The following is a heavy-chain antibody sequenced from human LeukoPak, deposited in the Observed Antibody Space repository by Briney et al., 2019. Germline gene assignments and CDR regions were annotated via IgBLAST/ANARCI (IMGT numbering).Heavy chain of an antibody. CDR2: IIPILGIA. V-gene: IGHV1-69*04. CDR1: GGTFSSYA. CDR3: ARDHINSNYSPFDY. D-gene: IGHD4-11*01. J-gene: IGHJ4*02. Sequence: SVKVSCKASGGTFSSYAISWVRQARGQGLEWMGRIIPILGIANYAQKFQGRVTITADKSTSTAYMELSSLRSEDTAVYYCARDHINSNYSPFDYWGQGTLVTVPS.